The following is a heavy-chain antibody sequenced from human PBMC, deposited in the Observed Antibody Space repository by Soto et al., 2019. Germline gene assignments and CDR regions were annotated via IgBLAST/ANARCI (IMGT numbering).Heavy chain of an antibody. CDR2: ILSDGSNE. D-gene: IGHD3-22*01. CDR3: AKPSTYGSSCYILDN. CDR1: GFTFSDYA. J-gene: IGHJ4*02. Sequence: GGSLRLSCAASGFTFSDYAMHWVRQPPGKGLEWVAVILSDGSNEYYADSVKGRFTISRDNSKNSLYLQMNSLRSEDTAVYFCAKPSTYGSSCYILDNWGRVNLVTV. V-gene: IGHV3-30-3*01.